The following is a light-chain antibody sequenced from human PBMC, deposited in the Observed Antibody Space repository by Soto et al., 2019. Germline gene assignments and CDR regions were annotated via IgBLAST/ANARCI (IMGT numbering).Light chain of an antibody. CDR1: QTINSW. CDR3: QQYNSYLYT. CDR2: KAS. Sequence: DIQMTQSPSTLSASVGDRVTITCRASQTINSWLAWYQQKPGKAPTLLIYKASSLRSGVPSRFSGSGSGTEFSLTISSLQPYHFATYYCQQYNSYLYTFGQGTKLEIK. J-gene: IGKJ2*01. V-gene: IGKV1-5*03.